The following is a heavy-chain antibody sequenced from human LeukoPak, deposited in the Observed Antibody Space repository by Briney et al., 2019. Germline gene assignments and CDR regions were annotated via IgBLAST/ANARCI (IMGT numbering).Heavy chain of an antibody. CDR3: ARTRGRYDSSGYYY. J-gene: IGHJ4*02. CDR2: ISWNSGSI. D-gene: IGHD3-22*01. Sequence: PGGSLRLSCAASGFTFDDYAMHWVRQGPGKGLEWVSGISWNSGSIGYADSVKGRFTISRDNAKNSLYLQMNSLRAEDTALYYCARTRGRYDSSGYYYWGQGTLVTVSS. CDR1: GFTFDDYA. V-gene: IGHV3-9*01.